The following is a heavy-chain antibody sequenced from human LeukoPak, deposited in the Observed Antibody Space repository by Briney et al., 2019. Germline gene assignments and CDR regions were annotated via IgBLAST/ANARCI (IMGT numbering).Heavy chain of an antibody. CDR3: ARYSSFTRIYLDY. CDR2: IYYSGST. J-gene: IGHJ4*02. D-gene: IGHD2-21*01. Sequence: SETLSLTCTVSGGSISSYYWSWIRQPPGKGLEWIGYIYYSGSTNYNPSLKSRVTISVDTSKNQFSLKLSSVTAADTAVYYCARYSSFTRIYLDYWGQGSLVTVSS. CDR1: GGSISSYY. V-gene: IGHV4-59*01.